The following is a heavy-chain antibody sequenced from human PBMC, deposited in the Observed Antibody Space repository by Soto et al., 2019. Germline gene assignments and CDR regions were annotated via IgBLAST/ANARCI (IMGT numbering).Heavy chain of an antibody. D-gene: IGHD3-22*01. CDR1: GVSIDSSRYY. CDR2: IHYSGTT. V-gene: IGHV4-39*01. Sequence: QLQVQESGPGLVKPSETLSLTCTVSGVSIDSSRYYWGWIRQPPGKGLEWLGNIHYSGTTYYNPSLTSRVIISVNTSKNQFSLRLNSVTAADTAVYSCARPYESGGFYYGFDYWGQGTPVTVSS. CDR3: ARPYESGGFYYGFDY. J-gene: IGHJ4*02.